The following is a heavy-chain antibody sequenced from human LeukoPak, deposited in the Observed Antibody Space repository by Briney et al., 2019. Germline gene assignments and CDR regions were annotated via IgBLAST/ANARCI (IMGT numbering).Heavy chain of an antibody. D-gene: IGHD2-2*01. CDR2: ISAYNGNT. J-gene: IGHJ5*02. CDR3: ARDRLGYCSSTSCPGDP. Sequence: EASVKVSCKASGYTFTSYGISWVRQAPGQGLEWMGWISAYNGNTNYAQTLQGRVTMTTDTSTSTAYMELRSLRSDDTAVYYCARDRLGYCSSTSCPGDPWGQGTLVTVSS. CDR1: GYTFTSYG. V-gene: IGHV1-18*01.